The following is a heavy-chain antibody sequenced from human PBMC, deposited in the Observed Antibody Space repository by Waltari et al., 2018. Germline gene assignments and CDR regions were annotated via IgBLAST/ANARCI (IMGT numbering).Heavy chain of an antibody. CDR1: GFTFSSYG. CDR3: AESYRVDAFDI. Sequence: QVQLVESGGGVVQPGGSLRLSCAASGFTFSSYGMPWVRQAPGKGLEWVAFIRYDGSNKHYADSVKGRFTISRDNSKNTLYLQMNSLRAEDTAVYYCAESYRVDAFDIWGQGTMVTVSS. CDR2: IRYDGSNK. J-gene: IGHJ3*02. V-gene: IGHV3-30*02. D-gene: IGHD3-16*02.